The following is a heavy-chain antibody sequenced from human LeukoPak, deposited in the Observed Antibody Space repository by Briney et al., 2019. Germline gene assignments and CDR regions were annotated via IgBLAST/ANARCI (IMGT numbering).Heavy chain of an antibody. V-gene: IGHV4-59*01. CDR3: ARAPGIAAAGTHFDF. Sequence: PSETLSLTCTVSGDSLSSYYWSWIRQPPGKGLVWIGYNYYSGSAKYNPSLQSRVTISVDTSKNQFSLKLSSVTAGDTAVYYCARAPGIAAAGTHFDFWGQGTLVTVSS. CDR2: NYYSGSA. J-gene: IGHJ4*02. CDR1: GDSLSSYY. D-gene: IGHD6-13*01.